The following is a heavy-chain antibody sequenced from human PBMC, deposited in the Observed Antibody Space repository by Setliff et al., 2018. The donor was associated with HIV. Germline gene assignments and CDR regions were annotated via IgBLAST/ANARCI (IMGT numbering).Heavy chain of an antibody. D-gene: IGHD2-15*01. CDR1: GDSISSGAYY. CDR2: IFSSGIT. Sequence: SETLSLTCSVSGDSISSGAYYWSWIRQHPVRGLEWIGYIFSSGITYSSPSLHSRVTISLDTSKNQFSLNLNSITAADTAVYYCTRDTGGGGFPMDVWGKGTTVTVSS. V-gene: IGHV4-31*03. CDR3: TRDTGGGGFPMDV. J-gene: IGHJ6*03.